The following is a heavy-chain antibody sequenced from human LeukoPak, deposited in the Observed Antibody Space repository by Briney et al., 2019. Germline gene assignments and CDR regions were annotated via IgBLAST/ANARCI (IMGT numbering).Heavy chain of an antibody. D-gene: IGHD2-15*01. V-gene: IGHV4-4*07. CDR1: GGSISSYY. CDR2: IYTSGST. CDR3: ARTSYYCSGGSCYHYYFDY. Sequence: SETLSLTCTVSGGSISSYYWSWIRQPAGKGLEWIGRIYTSGSTNYNPSLKSRVTMSVDTSKNQFPLKLSSVTAADTAVYYCARTSYYCSGGSCYHYYFDYWGQGTLVTVSS. J-gene: IGHJ4*02.